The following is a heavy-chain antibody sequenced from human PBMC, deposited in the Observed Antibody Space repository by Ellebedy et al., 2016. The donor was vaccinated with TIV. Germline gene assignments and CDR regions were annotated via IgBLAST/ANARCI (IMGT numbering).Heavy chain of an antibody. J-gene: IGHJ6*02. CDR3: ARYRSGIVVVPAHYGMDV. CDR1: GDSFSSDSSY. D-gene: IGHD2-2*01. CDR2: IYYTGDT. V-gene: IGHV4-31*03. Sequence: SETLSLXXTVSGDSFSSDSSYWSWIRQHPGKGLEWIGYIYYTGDTYYNPSLKSRVIISVDTSKNEFSLKLSSVTAADTAVYYCARYRSGIVVVPAHYGMDVWGQGTTVTVSS.